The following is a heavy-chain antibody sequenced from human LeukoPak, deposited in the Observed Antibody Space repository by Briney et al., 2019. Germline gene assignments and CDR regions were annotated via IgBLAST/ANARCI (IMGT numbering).Heavy chain of an antibody. J-gene: IGHJ6*03. CDR1: GDSISSSNCY. V-gene: IGHV4-39*07. D-gene: IGHD1-1*01. Sequence: SETLSLTCTVSGDSISSSNCYWGWIRQPPGKGLEWIGSIYFSGGTYYNASLKSRVTISVDTSKNQFSLKLSSVTAADTAVYYCARVSWFPGTSYYYMDVWGKGTTVTVSS. CDR2: IYFSGGT. CDR3: ARVSWFPGTSYYYMDV.